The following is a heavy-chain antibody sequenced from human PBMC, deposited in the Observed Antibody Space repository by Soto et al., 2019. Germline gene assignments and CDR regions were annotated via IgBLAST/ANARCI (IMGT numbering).Heavy chain of an antibody. J-gene: IGHJ4*02. CDR3: ARDIEYCSGGSCSYFDY. V-gene: IGHV1-69*08. CDR1: GGTFSSYT. D-gene: IGHD2-15*01. CDR2: IIPILGIA. Sequence: QVQLVQSGAEVKKPGSSVKVSCKASGGTFSSYTISWVRQAPGQGLEWMGRIIPILGIANYAQKFQGRVTMTADKSTSTAYMELSSLRAEDTAVYYCARDIEYCSGGSCSYFDYWVQGTLVTVSS.